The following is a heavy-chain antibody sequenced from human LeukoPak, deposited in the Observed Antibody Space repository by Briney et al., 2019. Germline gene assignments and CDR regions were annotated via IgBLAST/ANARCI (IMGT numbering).Heavy chain of an antibody. V-gene: IGHV1-69*13. CDR1: GRTFSSYA. CDR2: IIPIFGTA. J-gene: IGHJ4*02. CDR3: ASAYYDSSGDIWY. D-gene: IGHD3-22*01. Sequence: SVKVSCKASGRTFSSYAISWVRQAPGQGLEWMGGIIPIFGTANYAQKFQGRVTITADESTSTAYMELSSLRSEDTAVYYCASAYYDSSGDIWYWGQGTLVTVSS.